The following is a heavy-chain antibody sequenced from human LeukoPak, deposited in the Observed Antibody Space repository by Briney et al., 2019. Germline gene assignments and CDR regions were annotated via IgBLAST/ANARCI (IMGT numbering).Heavy chain of an antibody. CDR3: ARVSGGSAGNWFDP. CDR2: INPNSGGT. V-gene: IGHV1-2*02. CDR1: GYTFTGYY. D-gene: IGHD2-15*01. J-gene: IGHJ5*02. Sequence: GASVKVSCMASGYTFTGYYMHWVRQAPGQGLEWMGWINPNSGGTNYAQKFQGRVTMTRDTSISTAYMELSRLRSDDTAVYYCARVSGGSAGNWFDPWGQGTLVTVSS.